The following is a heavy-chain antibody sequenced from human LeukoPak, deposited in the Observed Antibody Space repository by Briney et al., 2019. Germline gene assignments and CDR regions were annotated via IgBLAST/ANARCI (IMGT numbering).Heavy chain of an antibody. Sequence: SETLSLTCAVPGGSISSGGYSWSWIRQPPGKGLEWIGYIYHSGSTYYNPSLKSRVTISLDTSKNQFSLKLTSVTAADTAVYYCARDQRSLFDVWGQGSLVIVSS. J-gene: IGHJ4*02. CDR3: ARDQRSLFDV. CDR2: IYHSGST. D-gene: IGHD1-26*01. V-gene: IGHV4-30-2*01. CDR1: GGSISSGGYS.